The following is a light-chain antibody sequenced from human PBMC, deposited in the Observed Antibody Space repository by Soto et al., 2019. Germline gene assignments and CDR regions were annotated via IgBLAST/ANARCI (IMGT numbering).Light chain of an antibody. V-gene: IGLV1-51*01. CDR3: QTSDSGLFGLI. CDR2: DNN. J-gene: IGLJ1*01. CDR1: SSNIGNNY. Sequence: QSVLTQSPSVSAAPGQKVTISCSGSSSNIGNNYVSWYQQLPGTAPKLLIYDNNKRPSGIPDRFSGSKSGTSGTLDITGLQTGDEADYYCQTSDSGLFGLIFGTGTKLTVL.